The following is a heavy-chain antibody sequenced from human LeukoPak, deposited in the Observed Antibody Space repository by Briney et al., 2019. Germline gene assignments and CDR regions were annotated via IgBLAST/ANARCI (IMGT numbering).Heavy chain of an antibody. CDR3: AKGIKYSGSYPKDY. D-gene: IGHD1-26*01. Sequence: GGSLRLSCAASGFTFSSYAMSWVRQAPGKGLEWVSAISGSGGSTYYADSVKGRFTISRDNSKNTLYLQMDSLRAEDTAVYYCAKGIKYSGSYPKDYWGQGTLVTVSS. CDR1: GFTFSSYA. V-gene: IGHV3-23*01. CDR2: ISGSGGST. J-gene: IGHJ4*02.